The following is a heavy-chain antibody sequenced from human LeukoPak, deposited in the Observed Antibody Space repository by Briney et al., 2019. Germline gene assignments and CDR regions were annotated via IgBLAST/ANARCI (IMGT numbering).Heavy chain of an antibody. CDR2: IRYDGSNK. V-gene: IGHV3-30*02. Sequence: GGSLRLSCTVSGFTVSSNSMSWVRQAPGKGLEWVAFIRYDGSNKYYADSVKGRFTISRDNSKNTLYLQMNSLRAEDTAVYYCAKDRRRGWDGDYVYFDYWGQGTLVTVSS. CDR3: AKDRRRGWDGDYVYFDY. CDR1: GFTVSSNS. D-gene: IGHD4-17*01. J-gene: IGHJ4*02.